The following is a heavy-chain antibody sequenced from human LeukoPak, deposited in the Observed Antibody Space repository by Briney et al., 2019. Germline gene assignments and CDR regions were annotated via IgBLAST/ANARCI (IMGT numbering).Heavy chain of an antibody. CDR3: AKPRDSSGYYYVPFDY. CDR1: GFTFSSYA. J-gene: IGHJ4*02. Sequence: QPGGSLTLSCAVSGFTFSSYAMSWVRQAPGKGLEWVSAISGSGGSTYYAAAVKGRFTISRDNSKNTRYLQMNSLRAEDTAVYYCAKPRDSSGYYYVPFDYCGQGTLVTVSS. V-gene: IGHV3-23*01. CDR2: ISGSGGST. D-gene: IGHD3-22*01.